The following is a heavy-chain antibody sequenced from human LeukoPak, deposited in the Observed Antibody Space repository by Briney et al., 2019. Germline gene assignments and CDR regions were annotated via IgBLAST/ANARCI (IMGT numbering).Heavy chain of an antibody. J-gene: IGHJ4*02. Sequence: GGSLRLSCAASGFTFSSYAMSWVRQAPGKGLEWVSVIYSGGSTYYADSVKGRFTISRDNSKNTLYLQMNSLRAEDTAVYYCAREAGTTYFDYWGQGTLVTVSS. CDR2: IYSGGST. CDR1: GFTFSSYA. V-gene: IGHV3-53*01. CDR3: AREAGTTYFDY. D-gene: IGHD6-13*01.